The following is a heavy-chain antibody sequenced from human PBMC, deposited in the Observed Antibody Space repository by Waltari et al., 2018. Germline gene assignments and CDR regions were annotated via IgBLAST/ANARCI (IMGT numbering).Heavy chain of an antibody. Sequence: QVQLQQWGAGLLKPSDILSLSCAVYGGSVSGYSWTRIRHPPGQGPEWIGEINHSGSTNYNPSLKSRVTISVDTSKNQFSLKLSSVTAADTAVYYCARVLPSGIVVVPAATAPHAFDIWGQGTMVTVSS. J-gene: IGHJ3*02. V-gene: IGHV4-34*01. D-gene: IGHD2-2*01. CDR1: GGSVSGYS. CDR3: ARVLPSGIVVVPAATAPHAFDI. CDR2: INHSGST.